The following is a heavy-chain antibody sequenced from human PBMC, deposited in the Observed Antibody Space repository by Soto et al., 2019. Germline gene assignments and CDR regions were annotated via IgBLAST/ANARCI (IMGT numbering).Heavy chain of an antibody. CDR2: INQDGGVT. CDR3: ARDMDYYDSSGYQDY. D-gene: IGHD3-22*01. J-gene: IGHJ4*02. Sequence: GGSLRLSCVASGFTFISSFMGWIRQAPGKGLEWVANINQDGGVTYYVDSVEGRFTISRDNTKDSLYLQMNSLRAEDTAVYYCARDMDYYDSSGYQDYWGQGTLVTVSS. CDR1: GFTFISSF. V-gene: IGHV3-7*01.